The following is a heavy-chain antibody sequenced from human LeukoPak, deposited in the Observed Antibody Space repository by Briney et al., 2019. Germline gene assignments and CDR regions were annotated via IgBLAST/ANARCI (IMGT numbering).Heavy chain of an antibody. CDR3: ARLLRGGAFDI. Sequence: SETLSLTCTVSGGSISSYYWSWIRQPPGKGLEWIGYIYYSGSTNYNPSLKSRVTISVDTSKNQFSLKLSSVTAADTAVYYRARLLRGGAFDIWGQGTMVTVSS. J-gene: IGHJ3*02. CDR2: IYYSGST. CDR1: GGSISSYY. V-gene: IGHV4-59*01. D-gene: IGHD3-9*01.